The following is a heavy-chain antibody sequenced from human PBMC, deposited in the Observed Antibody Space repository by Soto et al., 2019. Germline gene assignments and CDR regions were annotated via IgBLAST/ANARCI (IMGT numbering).Heavy chain of an antibody. V-gene: IGHV4-34*01. CDR1: GGSFSGYY. CDR3: ARGDNWNDVGAPRGFDY. J-gene: IGHJ4*02. D-gene: IGHD1-1*01. CDR2: INHSGST. Sequence: QVQLQQWGAGLLKPSETLSLTCAVYGGSFSGYYWSWIRQPPGKRLEWIGEINHSGSTNYNPSLKRRVTISVDTSKNQFSLKLSSVTAADTAVYYCARGDNWNDVGAPRGFDYWGQGTLVTVSS.